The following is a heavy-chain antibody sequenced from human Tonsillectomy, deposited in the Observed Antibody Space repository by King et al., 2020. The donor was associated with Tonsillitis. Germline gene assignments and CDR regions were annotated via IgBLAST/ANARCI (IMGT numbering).Heavy chain of an antibody. Sequence: VQLVESGGGLVKPGGSLRLSCAASGFTFSNAWMSWVRQAPGKGLEWVGRIKSKTDGGTTDYAAPVKGRFTISRDDSKNTLYLQMNSLKTEDTAVYYCTLQEKLLWFGDAWFDPWGQGTLVTVSS. V-gene: IGHV3-15*01. D-gene: IGHD3-10*01. CDR2: IKSKTDGGTT. J-gene: IGHJ5*02. CDR1: GFTFSNAW. CDR3: TLQEKLLWFGDAWFDP.